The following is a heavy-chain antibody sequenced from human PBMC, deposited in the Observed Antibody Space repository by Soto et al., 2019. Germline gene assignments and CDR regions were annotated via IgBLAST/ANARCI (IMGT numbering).Heavy chain of an antibody. D-gene: IGHD6-13*01. V-gene: IGHV4-34*01. CDR1: RGYSGGSF. CDR3: ARNPFGIAAAGFAY. CDR2: INHSGST. J-gene: IGHJ4*02. Sequence: PLETLSLTSGVYRGYSGGSFWSWTRPPPGKGLEEIREINHSGSTHYTPSLKSRVTISVDTSQNQFPLELSSVTPADTAVYSCARNPFGIAAAGFAYCGQGTLVTVS.